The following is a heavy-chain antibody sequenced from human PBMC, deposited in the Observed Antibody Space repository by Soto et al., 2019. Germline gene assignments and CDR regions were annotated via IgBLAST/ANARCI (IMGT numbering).Heavy chain of an antibody. CDR2: IIPIFGTA. D-gene: IGHD6-13*01. CDR1: GGTFSSYA. J-gene: IGHJ6*02. Sequence: SVKVSCKASGGTFSSYAISWVRQAPGQGLEWMGGIIPIFGTANYAQKFQGRVTITADESTSTAYMELSSLRSEDTAVYYCAGAAAGTSYYYGMDVWGQGTTVTVSS. V-gene: IGHV1-69*13. CDR3: AGAAAGTSYYYGMDV.